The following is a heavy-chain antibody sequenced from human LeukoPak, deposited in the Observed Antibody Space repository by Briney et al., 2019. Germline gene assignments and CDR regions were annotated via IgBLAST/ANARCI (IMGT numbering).Heavy chain of an antibody. CDR2: IYHSGST. D-gene: IGHD5-18*01. CDR3: ARLYSYGYLDY. Sequence: SETLSLTCAVSGYSISSGYYWGRIRQPPGKGLEWIGSIYHSGSTYYNPSLKSRVTISVDTSKNQFSLKLSSVTAADTAVYYCARLYSYGYLDYWGQGTLVTVSS. V-gene: IGHV4-38-2*01. CDR1: GYSISSGYY. J-gene: IGHJ4*02.